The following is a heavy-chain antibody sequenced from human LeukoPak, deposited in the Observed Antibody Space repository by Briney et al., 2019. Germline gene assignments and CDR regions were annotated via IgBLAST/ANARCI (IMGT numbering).Heavy chain of an antibody. CDR3: TRSMYYFDY. CDR1: GFTFSDYY. V-gene: IGHV3-11*03. J-gene: IGHJ4*02. D-gene: IGHD2-8*01. CDR2: ISSSNSYT. Sequence: GGSLRLSCAASGFTFSDYYMSWIRQAPGKGLEWVSYISSSNSYTNYADSVKGRFYADSVKGRFTISRDDAKNSLYLQMNSLRAEDTAVYYCTRSMYYFDYWGQGTLVTVSS.